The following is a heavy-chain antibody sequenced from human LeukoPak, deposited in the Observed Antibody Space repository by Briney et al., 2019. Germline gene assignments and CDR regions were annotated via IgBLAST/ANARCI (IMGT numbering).Heavy chain of an antibody. CDR3: AKDLRGSYA. Sequence: GGSLRLSCAASGFTFNIYAMSWVRQAPGKGLEWVSAISGSGGSTYYADSVKGRFTISRDNSRNTLYLQMNSLRAEDTAVYYCAKDLRGSYAWGQGTLVTVSS. J-gene: IGHJ5*02. D-gene: IGHD1-26*01. CDR1: GFTFNIYA. CDR2: ISGSGGST. V-gene: IGHV3-23*01.